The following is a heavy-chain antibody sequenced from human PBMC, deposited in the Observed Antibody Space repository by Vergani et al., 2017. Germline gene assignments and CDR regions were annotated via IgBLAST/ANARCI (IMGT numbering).Heavy chain of an antibody. CDR1: GFTFSSYE. CDR2: ISSSGSTI. D-gene: IGHD6-13*01. J-gene: IGHJ5*02. V-gene: IGHV3-48*03. CDR3: ARDISSSKRMNWFDP. Sequence: EVQLVESGGGLVQPGGSLRLSCAASGFTFSSYEMNWVRQAPGKGLEWVSYISSSGSTIYYADSVKGRFTISRDNAKNSLYLQMNSLRAEDTAVYYCARDISSSKRMNWFDPWGQGTLVTVSS.